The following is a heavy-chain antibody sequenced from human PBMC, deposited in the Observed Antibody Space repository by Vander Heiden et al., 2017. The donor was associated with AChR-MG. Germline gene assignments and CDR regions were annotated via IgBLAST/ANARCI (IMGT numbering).Heavy chain of an antibody. CDR1: GLIFSRYA. CDR2: ISGSGGGT. Sequence: VQVLESGGGLVQPGGSLRLSCAASGLIFSRYAMCWVRQAPGKGLEWVSGISGSGGGTYYADSVKGRFTISRDNSKITLDLQMNSLRAEDTAVYYCAKLSVAGTRGAFDYWGQGTLVTVSS. D-gene: IGHD6-19*01. CDR3: AKLSVAGTRGAFDY. V-gene: IGHV3-23*01. J-gene: IGHJ4*02.